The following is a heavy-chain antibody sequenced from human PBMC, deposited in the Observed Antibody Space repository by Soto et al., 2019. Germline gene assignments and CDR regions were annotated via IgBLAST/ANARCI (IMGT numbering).Heavy chain of an antibody. Sequence: LSLTCSLYSGSLSGYYWSWIRQPPGKGLEWIGEISPSGTTNYGPSLKSRVSISVDTSKNQFSLKLSSVTAADTAVYYCARDSADYYDSSGYRPFDYWGQGTLVTVSS. CDR3: ARDSADYYDSSGYRPFDY. D-gene: IGHD3-22*01. CDR2: ISPSGTT. V-gene: IGHV4-34*01. CDR1: SGSLSGYY. J-gene: IGHJ4*02.